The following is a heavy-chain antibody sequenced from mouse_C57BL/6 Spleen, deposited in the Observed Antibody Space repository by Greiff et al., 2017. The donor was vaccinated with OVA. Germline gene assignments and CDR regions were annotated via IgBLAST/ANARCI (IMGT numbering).Heavy chain of an antibody. Sequence: QVQLQQPGAELVKPGASVKLSCKASGYTSTSYWMQWVKQRPGQGLEWIGEIDPSDSYTNYNQKFKGKATLTVDTSSSTAYMQLSSLTSEDSAVYYCARRGHYGYDGALYFDYWGQGTTLTVSS. V-gene: IGHV1-50*01. J-gene: IGHJ2*01. CDR3: ARRGHYGYDGALYFDY. CDR2: IDPSDSYT. CDR1: GYTSTSYW. D-gene: IGHD2-2*01.